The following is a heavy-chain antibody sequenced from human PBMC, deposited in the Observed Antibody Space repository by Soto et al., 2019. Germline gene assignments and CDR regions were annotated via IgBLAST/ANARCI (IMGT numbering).Heavy chain of an antibody. CDR1: GFTFSDYY. Sequence: GGSLRLSCAASGFTFSDYYMSWIRQAPGKGLEWVSYISSSGSTIYYADSVKGRFTISRDNAKNSLYLQMNSLRAEVTAVYYGARDPCSGGSCYYDYWGQGTLVTVSS. CDR2: ISSSGSTI. J-gene: IGHJ4*02. CDR3: ARDPCSGGSCYYDY. V-gene: IGHV3-11*01. D-gene: IGHD2-15*01.